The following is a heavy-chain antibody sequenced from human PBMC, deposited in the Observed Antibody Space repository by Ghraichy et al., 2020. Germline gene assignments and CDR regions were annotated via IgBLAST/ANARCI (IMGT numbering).Heavy chain of an antibody. CDR2: INDTGSA. V-gene: IGHV4-34*01. CDR1: NESFSAYY. Sequence: SETLSLTCAVYNESFSAYYWSWIRQPPGKGLEWIGEINDTGSAKYGPSLKSRVTISVDTSKNQFSLRLRSVTAADTAVYYCAKSQAIFGEVRPFDSWGQGTVVTVSS. CDR3: AKSQAIFGEVRPFDS. J-gene: IGHJ4*02. D-gene: IGHD3-3*01.